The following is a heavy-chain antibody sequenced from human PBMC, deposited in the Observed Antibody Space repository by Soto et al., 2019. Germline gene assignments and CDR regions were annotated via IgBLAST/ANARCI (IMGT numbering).Heavy chain of an antibody. Sequence: QVQLQESGPGLVKPSETLSLTYTVSGGSITNYYCSWFRQPPGKGLEWIGYINYDGYSAYNLSLKRRVTLSMDASKTQFSLMLESVTATDTAVYYCARHGFGPLHGLVDVWGPGTPVIVSS. CDR3: ARHGFGPLHGLVDV. CDR1: GGSITNYY. J-gene: IGHJ6*02. D-gene: IGHD3-10*01. V-gene: IGHV4-59*08. CDR2: INYDGYS.